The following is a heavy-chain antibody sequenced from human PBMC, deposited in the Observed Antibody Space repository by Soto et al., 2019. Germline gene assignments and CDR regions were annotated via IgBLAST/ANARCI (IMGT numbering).Heavy chain of an antibody. Sequence: SETVSLPCTVSAGSISSGSYYWGWICQPPGQGLAWIGSVYYSGSTYYNPSLKSRVTISVDTSNNQFSLKLSYVTAAAPAAYFCARVEDCWSGYYGYYFSYWGQGTLVTVSS. J-gene: IGHJ4*02. CDR2: VYYSGST. CDR3: ARVEDCWSGYYGYYFSY. D-gene: IGHD3-3*01. V-gene: IGHV4-39*07. CDR1: AGSISSGSYY.